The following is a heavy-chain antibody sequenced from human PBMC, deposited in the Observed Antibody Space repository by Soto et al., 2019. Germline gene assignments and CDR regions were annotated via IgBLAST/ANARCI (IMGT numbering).Heavy chain of an antibody. CDR3: ARGRYGDY. CDR1: GYTFTTYG. CDR2: ISAHNGNT. D-gene: IGHD1-1*01. J-gene: IGHJ4*02. V-gene: IGHV1-18*01. Sequence: QVHLVQSGAEVKKPGASVKVSCKGSGYTFTTYGITWVRQAPGQGLEWMGWISAHNGNTNYAQKLQGRVTVTRDTATSTASMELRSLRSDDTAVYYCARGRYGDYWGQGALVTVPS.